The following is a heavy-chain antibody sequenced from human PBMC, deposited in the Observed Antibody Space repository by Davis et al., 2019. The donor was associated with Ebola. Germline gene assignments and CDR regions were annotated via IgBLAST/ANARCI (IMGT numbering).Heavy chain of an antibody. D-gene: IGHD2-8*01. CDR2: IRSDGSST. CDR3: AKTLVREVMVYASYFDY. Sequence: GESLKISCAASGFTFSSYWMHWVRQAPGKGLVWVSRIRSDGSSTSYADSVEGRFIISRDNAKNTLFLQMNSLRAEDSAVYYCAKTLVREVMVYASYFDYWGQGTLVTVSS. J-gene: IGHJ4*02. CDR1: GFTFSSYW. V-gene: IGHV3-74*01.